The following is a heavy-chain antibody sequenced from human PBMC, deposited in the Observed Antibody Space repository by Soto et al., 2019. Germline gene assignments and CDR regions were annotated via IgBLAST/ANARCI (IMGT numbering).Heavy chain of an antibody. CDR2: INPNSGGT. CDR3: ARLRGGKGSGPARFDP. D-gene: IGHD2-15*01. V-gene: IGHV1-2*02. Sequence: GASVKVSCKASGYTFTGYYMHWVRQAPGQGLEWMGWINPNSGGTNYAQKFQGRVTMTRDTSISTAYMELSRLRSDDTAVYYCARLRGGKGSGPARFDPWGQGTLVTVSS. CDR1: GYTFTGYY. J-gene: IGHJ5*02.